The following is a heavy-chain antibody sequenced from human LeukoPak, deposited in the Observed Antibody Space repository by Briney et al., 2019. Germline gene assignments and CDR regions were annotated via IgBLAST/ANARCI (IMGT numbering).Heavy chain of an antibody. D-gene: IGHD3-10*01. CDR1: GFTISNYW. V-gene: IGHV3-74*03. J-gene: IGHJ6*02. Sequence: GGSLRLSCVGSGFTISNYWMHWVRQAPGTGLVWVSRIHPDGSITTYADSVKGRFTISRDNAKNTLYLQMNSLRAEDTAVYYCARDPSGGPYYYGMDVWGQGTTVTVSS. CDR3: ARDPSGGPYYYGMDV. CDR2: IHPDGSIT.